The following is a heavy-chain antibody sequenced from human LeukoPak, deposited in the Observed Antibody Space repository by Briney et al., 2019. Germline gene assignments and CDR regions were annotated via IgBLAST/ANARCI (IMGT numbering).Heavy chain of an antibody. J-gene: IGHJ5*02. CDR3: ARVTPAVAGRGGFDP. V-gene: IGHV1-18*04. CDR1: GYTFTSYY. Sequence: ASVKVSCKASGYTFTSYYMHWVRQAPGQGLEWMGWISAYNGNTNYAQKLQGRVTMTTDTSTSTAYMELRSLRSDDTAVYYCARVTPAVAGRGGFDPWGQGTLVTVSS. CDR2: ISAYNGNT. D-gene: IGHD6-19*01.